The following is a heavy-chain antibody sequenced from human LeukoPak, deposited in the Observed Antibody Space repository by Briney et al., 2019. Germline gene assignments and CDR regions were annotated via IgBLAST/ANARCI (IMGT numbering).Heavy chain of an antibody. CDR3: ARDVEQWLVRVYYFDY. V-gene: IGHV3-48*01. D-gene: IGHD6-19*01. Sequence: GGSLRLSCAASGFTFSSYSINWVRQAPGKGLEWVSYISSSSSTIYYADSVKGRFTISRDNAKNSLYLQMNSLRAEDTAVYYCARDVEQWLVRVYYFDYWGQGTLVTVSS. J-gene: IGHJ4*02. CDR1: GFTFSSYS. CDR2: ISSSSSTI.